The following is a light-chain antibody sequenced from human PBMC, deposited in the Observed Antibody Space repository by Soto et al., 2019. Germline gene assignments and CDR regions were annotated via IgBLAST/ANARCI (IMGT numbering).Light chain of an antibody. CDR2: DAS. Sequence: DIQMTQSPSPLSASLGDTVTVTWPASQSVSGCLASYQQKPREAPTLLLYDASALPRGVPPRFSGSGSGTKFTLTIASLQPDDFATSYCQQYETFSATFGPGTKVDIK. CDR3: QQYETFSAT. J-gene: IGKJ1*01. V-gene: IGKV1-5*01. CDR1: QSVSGC.